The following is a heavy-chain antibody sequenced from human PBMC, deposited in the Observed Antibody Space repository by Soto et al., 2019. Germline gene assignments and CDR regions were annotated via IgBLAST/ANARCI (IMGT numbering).Heavy chain of an antibody. CDR2: FSGSGTGT. Sequence: GGSLRLSCAASGFTFSSYAMSWVRQAPGKGLEWVSTFSGSGTGTYYADSVKGRFTISRDNSRNTLYLQMNSLRAEDTAIYYCAKRNGVSRGTFDYWGQGTLVTAPQ. V-gene: IGHV3-23*01. D-gene: IGHD1-1*01. J-gene: IGHJ4*02. CDR3: AKRNGVSRGTFDY. CDR1: GFTFSSYA.